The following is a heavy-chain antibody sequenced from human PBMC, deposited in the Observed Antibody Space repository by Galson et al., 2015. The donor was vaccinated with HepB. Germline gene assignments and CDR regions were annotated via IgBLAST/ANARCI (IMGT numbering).Heavy chain of an antibody. CDR2: ISGSGGST. CDR3: ANRRRGGSGYSYFDY. V-gene: IGHV3-23*01. J-gene: IGHJ4*02. Sequence: LRLSCAASGFTFSSYAMSWVRQAPGKGLEWVSAISGSGGSTYYADSVKGRFTISRDNSKNTLYLQMNSLRAEDTAVYYCANRRRGGSGYSYFDYWGQGTLVTVSS. D-gene: IGHD3-3*01. CDR1: GFTFSSYA.